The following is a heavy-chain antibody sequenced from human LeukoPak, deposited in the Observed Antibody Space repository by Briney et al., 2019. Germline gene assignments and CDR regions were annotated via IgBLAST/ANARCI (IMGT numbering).Heavy chain of an antibody. CDR1: GYTFTGYY. V-gene: IGHV1-2*02. CDR3: ARELTTVVTPSVDY. CDR2: INPNSGGT. D-gene: IGHD4-23*01. J-gene: IGHJ4*02. Sequence: ASVKVSCKASGYTFTGYYMHWVRQAPGQGLEWMGWINPNSGGTNYAQKFQGRVTMTRDTSISTAYMELSRLRSDDTAVYYCARELTTVVTPSVDYWGQGTLVTVSS.